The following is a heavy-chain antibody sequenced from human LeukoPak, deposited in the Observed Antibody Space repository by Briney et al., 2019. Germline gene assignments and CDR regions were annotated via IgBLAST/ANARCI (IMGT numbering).Heavy chain of an antibody. V-gene: IGHV4-39*07. J-gene: IGHJ4*02. CDR1: GGSISSSNYY. Sequence: SETLSLTRTVSGGSISSSNYYWGWIRQPPSEGLEWIGSMYYSGSIFYNPSLKSRVTISVNTSKNQFSLKVTSVTAADTAVYYCARTRVPGSYSPKGPFDYWGQGTLVTVSS. D-gene: IGHD1-26*01. CDR3: ARTRVPGSYSPKGPFDY. CDR2: MYYSGSI.